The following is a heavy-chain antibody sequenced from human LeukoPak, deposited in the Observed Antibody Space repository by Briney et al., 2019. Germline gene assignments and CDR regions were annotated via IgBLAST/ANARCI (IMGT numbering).Heavy chain of an antibody. J-gene: IGHJ3*02. D-gene: IGHD2-2*01. CDR1: GFTFDDYT. CDR3: AREDLVAVPTAHDAFDI. V-gene: IGHV3-43*01. CDR2: ISWDGGST. Sequence: TGGSLRLSCAASGFTFDDYTMHWVRQAPGKGLEWVSLISWDGGSTYYADPVKGRFTISRDNSKNSLYLQMNSLRAEDTAVYYCAREDLVAVPTAHDAFDIWGQGTMVTVSS.